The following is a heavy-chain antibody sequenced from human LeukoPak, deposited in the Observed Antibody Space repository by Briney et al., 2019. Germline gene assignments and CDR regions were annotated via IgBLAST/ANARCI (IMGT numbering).Heavy chain of an antibody. CDR2: IYYSGST. Sequence: PSETLSLTCTVSGGSISIYYWSWIRQPPGKGLEWIGYIYYSGSTSYNPSLKSRVAISVDTSKNQFSLKLSSVTAADTAVYYCARDDGGGRDAFDIWGQGTMVTVSS. D-gene: IGHD2-15*01. J-gene: IGHJ3*02. V-gene: IGHV4-59*01. CDR3: ARDDGGGRDAFDI. CDR1: GGSISIYY.